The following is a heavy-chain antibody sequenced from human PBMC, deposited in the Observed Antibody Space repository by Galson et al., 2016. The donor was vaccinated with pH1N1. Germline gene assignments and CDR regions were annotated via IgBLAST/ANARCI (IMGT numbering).Heavy chain of an antibody. J-gene: IGHJ4*02. V-gene: IGHV6-1*01. CDR1: GDSVSSNSAA. D-gene: IGHD6-13*01. CDR2: TYYRSKWYN. Sequence: CAISGDSVSSNSAAWNWIRQSPSRGLEWLGRTYYRSKWYNDYAVSVKSRITINPDTSKNQFSLQLNSVTPEDTAVYYCARDGIAAAGIRRDQYYFDYWGRGTPVTVSS. CDR3: ARDGIAAAGIRRDQYYFDY.